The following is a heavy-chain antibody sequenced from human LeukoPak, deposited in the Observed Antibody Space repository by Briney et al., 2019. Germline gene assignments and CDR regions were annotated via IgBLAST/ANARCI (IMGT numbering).Heavy chain of an antibody. J-gene: IGHJ6*02. CDR1: GFTFSSYE. V-gene: IGHV3-48*03. D-gene: IGHD2-2*01. CDR3: ARDLSYCTITSCSYYYYGMDV. Sequence: GGSLRLPCSASGFTFSSYEMNWVRQAPGKGLEWVSYMSSSGGTIYYADSVKGRFTISRDNAKNSLYLQMNSLRAEDTAVYYCARDLSYCTITSCSYYYYGMDVWGRGTTVTVSS. CDR2: MSSSGGTI.